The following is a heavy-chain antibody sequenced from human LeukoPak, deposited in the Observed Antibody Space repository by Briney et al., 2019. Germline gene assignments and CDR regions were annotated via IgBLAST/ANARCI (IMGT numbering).Heavy chain of an antibody. J-gene: IGHJ6*04. D-gene: IGHD3-9*01. V-gene: IGHV4-34*01. CDR2: INHSGST. CDR3: ARDYDILTGYSSAGYYYGMDV. Sequence: WETLTLTCAVYGGSFSGYYWSWIRQPPGKGLEWIGEINHSGSTNYNPSLKSRVTISVDTIKNQFSLKLSSVTAADTAVYYCARDYDILTGYSSAGYYYGMDVWGKGTT. CDR1: GGSFSGYY.